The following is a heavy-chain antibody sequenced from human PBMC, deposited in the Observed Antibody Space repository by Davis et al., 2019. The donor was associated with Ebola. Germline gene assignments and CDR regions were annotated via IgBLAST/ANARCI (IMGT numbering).Heavy chain of an antibody. V-gene: IGHV1-58*01. J-gene: IGHJ2*01. CDR3: ATGYSGYVHWYFDL. Sequence: SVKVSCKASGFTFTSSAVQWVRQARGQRLEWIGWIVVGSGNTNYAQKFQERVTITRDMSTSTAYMELSSLRSEDTAVYYCATGYSGYVHWYFDLWGRGTLVTVSS. CDR2: IVVGSGNT. D-gene: IGHD5-12*01. CDR1: GFTFTSSA.